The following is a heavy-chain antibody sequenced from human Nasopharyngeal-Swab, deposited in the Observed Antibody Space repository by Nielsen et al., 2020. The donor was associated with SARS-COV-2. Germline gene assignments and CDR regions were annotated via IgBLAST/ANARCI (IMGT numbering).Heavy chain of an antibody. J-gene: IGHJ6*03. CDR3: AKAWAAAGLSFYYYMDV. Sequence: WSGKSAGQGLEWVSTLSGTGESTYYADSVTGRFAISRDNSNNTLYLQMHGLRAEDTAIYFCAKAWAAAGLSFYYYMDVWGKGTTVTVSS. D-gene: IGHD6-13*01. CDR2: LSGTGEST. V-gene: IGHV3-23*01.